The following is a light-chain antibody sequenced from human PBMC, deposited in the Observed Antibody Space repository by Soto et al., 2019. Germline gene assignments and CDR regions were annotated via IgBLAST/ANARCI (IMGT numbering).Light chain of an antibody. CDR2: DAS. V-gene: IGKV3-20*01. J-gene: IGKJ4*01. CDR1: QTVRNNY. Sequence: EFVLTQSPGTLSLSPGERATLSCRASQTVRNNYLAWYQQKPGQAPRLLIYDASSRATGIPDRFSGGGSGTDFTLTISRLEPEDFAVYYCQQFSSSPLTFGGGTKVVIK. CDR3: QQFSSSPLT.